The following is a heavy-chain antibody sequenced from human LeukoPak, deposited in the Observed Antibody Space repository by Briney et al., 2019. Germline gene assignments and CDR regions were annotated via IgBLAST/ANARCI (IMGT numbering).Heavy chain of an antibody. CDR3: AGVLRGAFDI. V-gene: IGHV3-53*01. CDR2: IYSGGRT. CDR1: GITVSSND. Sequence: PGGSLRLSCTASGITVSSNDMCGVRQAPGKGREGISLIYSGGRTDYADSVKGRFTISRDNSKNMVYLQMNSLRGADTAVYYCAGVLRGAFDIWGPGKMVAVSS. J-gene: IGHJ3*02.